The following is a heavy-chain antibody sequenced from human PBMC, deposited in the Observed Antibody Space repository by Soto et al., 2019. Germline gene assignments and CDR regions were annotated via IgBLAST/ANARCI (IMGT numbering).Heavy chain of an antibody. CDR2: IIPIFGTA. CDR1: GGTFSSYA. Sequence: QVQLVQSGAEVKKPGSSVKVSCKASGGTFSSYAISWVRQAPGQGLEWMGGIIPIFGTANYAQKFQGRVKITADKSASTAYMELSSLRSEDTAVYYWARGDIVGTYYYYYYGMDVWGQGTTVTVSS. V-gene: IGHV1-69*06. J-gene: IGHJ6*02. CDR3: ARGDIVGTYYYYYYGMDV. D-gene: IGHD2-15*01.